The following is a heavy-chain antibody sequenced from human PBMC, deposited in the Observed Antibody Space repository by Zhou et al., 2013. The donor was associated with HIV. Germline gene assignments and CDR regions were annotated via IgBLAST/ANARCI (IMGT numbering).Heavy chain of an antibody. Sequence: QVQLVQSGAEVKKPGASVKVSCKASGYTFVNYYIHWVRQAPGQGLEWMGWISAYNGNTNYAQKLQGRVTMTTDTSTSTAYMELRSLRSDDTAVYYCARVGPIAVAGTIFDYWGQGTLVTVSS. J-gene: IGHJ4*02. CDR3: ARVGPIAVAGTIFDY. V-gene: IGHV1-18*04. CDR2: ISAYNGNT. D-gene: IGHD6-19*01. CDR1: GYTFVNYY.